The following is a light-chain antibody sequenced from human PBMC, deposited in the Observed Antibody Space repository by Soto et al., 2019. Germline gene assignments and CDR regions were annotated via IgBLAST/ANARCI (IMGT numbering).Light chain of an antibody. CDR1: QTISFY. J-gene: IGKJ2*01. V-gene: IGKV1-39*01. CDR3: QQSYKTPHT. CDR2: ATS. Sequence: IQMTQSPSSLSASVGDTVTITCRASQTISFYLNWYQQKPGRTPNLLIYATSSLQSGVPSRFDGSGSGTTFTLTISSLQPEDFATYYCQQSYKTPHTFGQGTKLETK.